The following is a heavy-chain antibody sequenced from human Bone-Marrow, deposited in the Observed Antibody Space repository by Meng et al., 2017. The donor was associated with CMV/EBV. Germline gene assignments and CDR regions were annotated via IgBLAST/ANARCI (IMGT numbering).Heavy chain of an antibody. CDR2: ISWNSGSI. CDR3: AKDHTHGTTGGMDV. Sequence: LSLTCAASGFTFDDYAMHWVRQAPGKGLEWVSGISWNSGSIGYADSVKGRFTISRDNAKNSLYLQMNSLRAEDMALYYCAKDHTHGTTGGMDVWGQGTTVTVSS. D-gene: IGHD1-14*01. CDR1: GFTFDDYA. J-gene: IGHJ6*02. V-gene: IGHV3-9*03.